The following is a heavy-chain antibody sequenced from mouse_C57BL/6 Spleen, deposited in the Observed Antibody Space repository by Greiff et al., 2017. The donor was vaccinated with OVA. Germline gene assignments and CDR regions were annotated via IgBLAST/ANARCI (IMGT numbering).Heavy chain of an antibody. CDR3: TRGGIYYDYDWYFDV. J-gene: IGHJ1*03. Sequence: EVKLVESGEGLVKPGGSLKLSCAASGFTFSSYAMSWVRQTPEKRLEWVAYISSGGDYIYYADTVKGRFTISRDNARNTLYLQMSSLKSEDTAMYYCTRGGIYYDYDWYFDVWGTGTTVTVSS. CDR1: GFTFSSYA. D-gene: IGHD2-4*01. V-gene: IGHV5-9-1*02. CDR2: ISSGGDYI.